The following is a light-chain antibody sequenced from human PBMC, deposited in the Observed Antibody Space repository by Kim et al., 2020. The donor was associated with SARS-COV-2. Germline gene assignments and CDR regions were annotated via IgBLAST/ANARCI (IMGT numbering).Light chain of an antibody. CDR1: QCIRTL. V-gene: IGKV3-20*01. Sequence: LSPGEPAPLSGRASQCIRTLLAWYQQKPGQAPRLLIHGASTRATGIPARFSGSGSGTDFTLIITRLEPEDFAVYYCQQYHNSPVTFGQGTKLEI. CDR2: GAS. CDR3: QQYHNSPVT. J-gene: IGKJ2*01.